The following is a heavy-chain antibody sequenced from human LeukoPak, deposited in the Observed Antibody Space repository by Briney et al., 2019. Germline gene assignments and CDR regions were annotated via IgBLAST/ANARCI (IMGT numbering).Heavy chain of an antibody. CDR1: GFTFSSYA. D-gene: IGHD2-21*01. J-gene: IGHJ4*02. V-gene: IGHV3-64*01. CDR2: ISSNGGST. CDR3: ARSLSEVGVNSGCGASGPVGNDY. Sequence: GGSLRLSCAASGFTFSSYAMHWVRQAPGKGLEYVSAISSNGGSTYYANSVKGRFTISRDNSKNTLYLQVGSLRAEDMAVYYCARSLSEVGVNSGCGASGPVGNDYWGQGTLVTVSS.